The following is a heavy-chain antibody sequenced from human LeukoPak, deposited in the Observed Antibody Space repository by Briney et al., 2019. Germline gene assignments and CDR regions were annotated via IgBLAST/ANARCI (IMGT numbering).Heavy chain of an antibody. CDR1: GFTVSSNY. V-gene: IGHV3-53*01. CDR3: ARGSGLDAFDI. Sequence: PGGSLRLSCAASGFTVSSNYMSWVRQAPGKGLEWGSVIYSGGSTYYADSVKGRFTISRDNSKNTLYLQMNSLRAEATAVYYCARGSGLDAFDIWGQGTMVTVSS. CDR2: IYSGGST. D-gene: IGHD3-10*01. J-gene: IGHJ3*02.